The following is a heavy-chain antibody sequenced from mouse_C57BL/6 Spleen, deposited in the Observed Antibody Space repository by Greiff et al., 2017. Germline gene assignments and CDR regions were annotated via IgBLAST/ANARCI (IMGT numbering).Heavy chain of an antibody. D-gene: IGHD2-1*01. CDR1: GFTFSDYY. V-gene: IGHV5-16*01. CDR3: ARESYGNLFDY. J-gene: IGHJ2*01. Sequence: EVKLMESEGGLVQPGSSMKLSCTASGFTFSDYYMAWVRQVPEKGLEWVANINYDGSSTYYLDSLKSRFIISRDNAKNILYLQMSSLKSEDTATYYCARESYGNLFDYWGQGTTLTVSS. CDR2: INYDGSST.